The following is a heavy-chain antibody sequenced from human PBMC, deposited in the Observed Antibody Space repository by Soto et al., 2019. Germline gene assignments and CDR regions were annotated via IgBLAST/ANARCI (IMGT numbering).Heavy chain of an antibody. V-gene: IGHV4-34*01. CDR3: ARGRLRAVRFDP. J-gene: IGHJ5*02. CDR1: GGSFSGYY. Sequence: QVQLQQWGAGLLKPSETLSLTCAVYGGSFSGYYWSWIRQPPGKGLEWIGEINHSGSTNDNPSLKSRVTISVDTSKNQFSLKLSSVTAADTAVYYCARGRLRAVRFDPWGQGTLVTVSS. CDR2: INHSGST. D-gene: IGHD4-17*01.